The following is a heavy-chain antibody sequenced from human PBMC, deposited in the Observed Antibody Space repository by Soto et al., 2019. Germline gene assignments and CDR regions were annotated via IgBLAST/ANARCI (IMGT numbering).Heavy chain of an antibody. CDR1: GGSISSYY. CDR2: IYYSGST. CDR3: ARHHIVVVPAAMGDAFDI. Sequence: QVQLQESGPGLVKPSETLSLTCTVSGGSISSYYWSWIRQPPGKGLEWIGYIYYSGSTNYNPSLKSRVTISVDTSKNQFSLKLSSVTAADTAVYYCARHHIVVVPAAMGDAFDIWGQGTMVTVSS. D-gene: IGHD2-2*01. V-gene: IGHV4-59*08. J-gene: IGHJ3*02.